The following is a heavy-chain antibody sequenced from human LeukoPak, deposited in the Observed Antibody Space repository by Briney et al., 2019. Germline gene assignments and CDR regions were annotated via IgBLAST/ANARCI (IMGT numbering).Heavy chain of an antibody. CDR1: GGAFSSYA. CDR2: IIPIFDTA. Sequence: SVKVSCKASGGAFSSYAISWVRQAPGQGLEWMRGIIPIFDTANYAQKFQGRVTITADESTSTAYMELSSLRSEDTAVYYCARSERDATVTTDYWGQGTLVTVSS. V-gene: IGHV1-69*13. CDR3: ARSERDATVTTDY. D-gene: IGHD4-17*01. J-gene: IGHJ4*02.